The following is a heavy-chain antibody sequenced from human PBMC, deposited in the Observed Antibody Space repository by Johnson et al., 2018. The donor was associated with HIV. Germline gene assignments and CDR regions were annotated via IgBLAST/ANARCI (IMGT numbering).Heavy chain of an antibody. CDR1: GFTFSNAW. CDR3: ARAGGGIAAAGTRAFDI. D-gene: IGHD6-13*01. Sequence: VQLVESGGGLVQPGGSLRLSCAASGFTFSNAWMSWVRQAPGKGLEWVGRIKSKTDGGTTDYAAPVKGRFTISRDDSKNTLYLQMNSLRAEDTAVYYCARAGGGIAAAGTRAFDIWGQGTMVTVSS. CDR2: IKSKTDGGTT. J-gene: IGHJ3*02. V-gene: IGHV3-15*01.